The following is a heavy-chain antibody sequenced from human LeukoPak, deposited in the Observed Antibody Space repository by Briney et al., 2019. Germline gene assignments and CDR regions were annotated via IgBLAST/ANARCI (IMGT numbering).Heavy chain of an antibody. CDR1: GFTFSSHG. V-gene: IGHV3-23*01. Sequence: GGSLRLSCAASGFTFSSHGMNWVRQAPGKGLEWVSGIIGSGGSTYCADSVKGRFTISRDNSKDTLFLQMNSLRADDTAIYYCAKDRRSISFDCWGQGTLVTVSS. J-gene: IGHJ4*02. CDR2: IIGSGGST. D-gene: IGHD2/OR15-2a*01. CDR3: AKDRRSISFDC.